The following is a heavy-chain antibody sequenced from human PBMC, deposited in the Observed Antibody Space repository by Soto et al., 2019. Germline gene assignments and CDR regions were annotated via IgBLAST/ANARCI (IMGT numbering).Heavy chain of an antibody. Sequence: LETLSLTCAVYGGSFSGYYWSWIRQPPGKGLEWIGEINHSGSTNYNPSLKSRVTISVDTSKNQFSLKLSSVTAADTAVYCCAREPEYSYGLDWGQGTLVTVSS. CDR1: GGSFSGYY. J-gene: IGHJ4*02. D-gene: IGHD5-18*01. CDR2: INHSGST. CDR3: AREPEYSYGLD. V-gene: IGHV4-34*01.